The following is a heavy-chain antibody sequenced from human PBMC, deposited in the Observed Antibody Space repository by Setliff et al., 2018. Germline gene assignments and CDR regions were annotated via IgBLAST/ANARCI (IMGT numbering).Heavy chain of an antibody. Sequence: SETLSLTCTVSGDSISSRTHYWSWIRQPAGKGLEWIGQVYTSWSTNYNPSLKSRVTISIDASKNQFSLKVTSVTAADTAVYYCARGRNVGARLLDTWGQGSLVTVSS. CDR2: VYTSWST. CDR3: ARGRNVGARLLDT. V-gene: IGHV4-61*09. CDR1: GDSISSRTHY. J-gene: IGHJ5*02. D-gene: IGHD6-6*01.